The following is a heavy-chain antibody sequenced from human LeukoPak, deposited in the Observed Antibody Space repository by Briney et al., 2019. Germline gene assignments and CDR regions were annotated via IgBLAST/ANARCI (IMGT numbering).Heavy chain of an antibody. D-gene: IGHD3-10*01. CDR1: GFTFSSYS. CDR2: ISSSSSTI. V-gene: IGHV3-48*02. Sequence: GGSQSLSCAASGFTFSSYSMNWVRQAPGKGLEWVSYISSSSSTIYYADSVKGRFTISRDNAKNSLYLQMNSLRDEDTAVYYCARSRVRGGYAINIWGQGTMVTVSS. J-gene: IGHJ3*02. CDR3: ARSRVRGGYAINI.